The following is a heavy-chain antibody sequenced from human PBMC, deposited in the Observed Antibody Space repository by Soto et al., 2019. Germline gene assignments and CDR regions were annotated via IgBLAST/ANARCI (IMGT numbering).Heavy chain of an antibody. CDR3: ARDIGWPKVYFDV. J-gene: IGHJ3*01. CDR2: IWYDGSEK. V-gene: IGHV3-33*01. D-gene: IGHD2-15*01. CDR1: GFTFRSHG. Sequence: QVQLVESGGGVVQSGTSVRLSCAASGFTFRSHGMHWVRQAPGKGLEWVAVIWYDGSEKYYADSVKGRFIFSRDNSKNTAYLQMNSVRAEDTAMYYCARDIGWPKVYFDVWGRGTMVTVSS.